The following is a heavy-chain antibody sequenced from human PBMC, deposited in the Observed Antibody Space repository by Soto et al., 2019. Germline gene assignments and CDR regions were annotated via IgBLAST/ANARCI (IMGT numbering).Heavy chain of an antibody. J-gene: IGHJ6*02. V-gene: IGHV4-34*01. Sequence: QVQLQQWGAGLLKPSETLSLTCAVYGGSFSGYYWSWIRQPPGKGLEWIGEINHSGSTNYNPSLKSRVTISVDTSKNQFSLKLSSVTAADTAVYYCAREDGTGPNDYYYYGMDVWGQGTTVTVSS. CDR2: INHSGST. CDR3: AREDGTGPNDYYYYGMDV. D-gene: IGHD3-10*01. CDR1: GGSFSGYY.